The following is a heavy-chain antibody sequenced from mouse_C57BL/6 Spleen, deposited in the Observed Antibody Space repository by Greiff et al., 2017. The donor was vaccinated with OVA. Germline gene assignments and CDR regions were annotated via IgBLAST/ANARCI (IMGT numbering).Heavy chain of an antibody. CDR1: GFTFSDYG. Sequence: EVKVEESGGGLVKPGGSLKLSCAASGFTFSDYGMHWVRQAPEKGLEWVAYISSGSSTIYYADTVKGRFTISRDHAKNTLFLQMTSLRSEDTAMYYCARSYFDYWGQGTTLTVSS. CDR3: ARSYFDY. V-gene: IGHV5-17*01. CDR2: ISSGSSTI. J-gene: IGHJ2*01.